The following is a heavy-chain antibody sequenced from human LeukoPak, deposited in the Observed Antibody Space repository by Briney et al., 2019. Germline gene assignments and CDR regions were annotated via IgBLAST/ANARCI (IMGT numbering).Heavy chain of an antibody. CDR3: AMSVVTLYWYFDL. D-gene: IGHD4-23*01. V-gene: IGHV4-59*01. Sequence: SETLSLTCTVSGGSISGYYYNWIRQPPGQGLEWIGYIYYSGSTNYNPSLKSRVTISLDTSKNQFSLKLSSVTTADTAVYYCAMSVVTLYWYFDLWGRGTLVTVSS. CDR1: GGSISGYY. CDR2: IYYSGST. J-gene: IGHJ2*01.